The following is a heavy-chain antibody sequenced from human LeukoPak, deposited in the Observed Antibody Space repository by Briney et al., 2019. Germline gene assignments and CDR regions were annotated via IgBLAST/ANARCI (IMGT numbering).Heavy chain of an antibody. CDR1: GGSFSGYY. CDR2: INHSGST. J-gene: IGHJ3*02. CDR3: ARVTIVVVITSAFDI. D-gene: IGHD3-22*01. Sequence: SETLSLTCAVYGGSFSGYYWSWIRQPPGKGLEWIGEINHSGSTNYNPSLKSRVTISVDTSKNQFSLKLSSVTAADTAVYYCARVTIVVVITSAFDIWGQGTMVTVSS. V-gene: IGHV4-34*01.